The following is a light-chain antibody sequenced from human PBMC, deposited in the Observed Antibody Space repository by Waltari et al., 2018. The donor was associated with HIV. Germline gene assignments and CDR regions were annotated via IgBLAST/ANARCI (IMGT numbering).Light chain of an antibody. CDR1: QSVSDY. CDR3: QQRSNWPLFT. Sequence: EIVLTQSPATLSLSPGERATLSCRASQSVSDYLAWYQQKPGQAPRLLIYDASNRVTGIPARFSGSGSGTDFTLTISSLEPEDFAVYYCQQRSNWPLFTFGPGTKVDIK. V-gene: IGKV3-11*01. CDR2: DAS. J-gene: IGKJ3*01.